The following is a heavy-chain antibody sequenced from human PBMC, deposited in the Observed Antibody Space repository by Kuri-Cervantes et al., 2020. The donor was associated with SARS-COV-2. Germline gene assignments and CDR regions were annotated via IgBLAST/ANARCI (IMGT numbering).Heavy chain of an antibody. D-gene: IGHD2-15*01. CDR3: ARDSIVDDAFDI. J-gene: IGHJ3*02. CDR1: GFTFSSYA. CDR2: ISGSGGST. Sequence: GESLKISCAASGFTFSSYAMSWVRQAPGKGLEWVSAISGSGGSTYYAGSVKGRFTISRDNAKNSLYLQMNSLRAEDTAVYYCARDSIVDDAFDIWGQGTMVTVSS. V-gene: IGHV3-23*01.